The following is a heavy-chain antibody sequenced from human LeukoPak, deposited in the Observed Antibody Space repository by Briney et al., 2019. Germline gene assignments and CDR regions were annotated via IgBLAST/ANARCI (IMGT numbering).Heavy chain of an antibody. CDR2: FITSDCYT. D-gene: IGHD2-2*01. CDR1: ADSSTSYC. J-gene: IGHJ4*02. CDR3: ARSTARIGVVQAAPRDY. Sequence: GESLQISCYASADSSTSYCVSSWRHLPGGKRVGMGSFITSDCYTNYSPSFQGHVSISTDKSIRTAYLKWSSLKPSDTAMYYCARSTARIGVVQAAPRDYGGQGTLVSVSP. V-gene: IGHV5-10-1*01.